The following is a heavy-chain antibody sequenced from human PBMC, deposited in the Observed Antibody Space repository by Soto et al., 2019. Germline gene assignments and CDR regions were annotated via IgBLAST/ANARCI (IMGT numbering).Heavy chain of an antibody. J-gene: IGHJ4*02. CDR3: ARGFGRSHFDY. CDR1: GGSISSRDSY. D-gene: IGHD3-16*01. Sequence: SETLSLTCTVSGGSISSRDSYWGWVRQPPGKGLEWIGSFHYSGSTYYNPSLKSRVTISVDTSKNQLSLRVTSVTAADTAVYYCARGFGRSHFDYWGQGTLVTVSS. V-gene: IGHV4-39*01. CDR2: FHYSGST.